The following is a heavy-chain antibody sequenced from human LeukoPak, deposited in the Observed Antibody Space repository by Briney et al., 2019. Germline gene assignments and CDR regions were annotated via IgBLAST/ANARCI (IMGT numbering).Heavy chain of an antibody. CDR1: GFTFSSYS. CDR3: ASQVLPWGIDY. D-gene: IGHD7-27*01. V-gene: IGHV3-21*01. CDR2: ISSSSSYI. Sequence: GALRRSCAASGFTFSSYSMNWVRQAPGKGLEWVSSISSSSSYIYYADSVKGRFTISRDNAKNSLYLQMNSLRAEDTAVYYCASQVLPWGIDYWGQGTLVTVSS. J-gene: IGHJ4*02.